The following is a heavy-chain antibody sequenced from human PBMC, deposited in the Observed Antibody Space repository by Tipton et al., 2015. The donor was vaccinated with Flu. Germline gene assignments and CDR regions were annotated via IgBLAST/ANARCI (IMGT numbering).Heavy chain of an antibody. J-gene: IGHJ4*02. Sequence: TLSLTCSVSGGSISGYYWSWIRQPPGKGLEWIGSIHHSGSTNYNPSLKSRVSISVDTAKNQFSLKLSSVTAADTAVYFCAREGRNSGGLDYWGQGTLVTVSS. CDR1: GGSISGYY. V-gene: IGHV4-59*12. CDR2: IHHSGST. D-gene: IGHD1-26*01. CDR3: AREGRNSGGLDY.